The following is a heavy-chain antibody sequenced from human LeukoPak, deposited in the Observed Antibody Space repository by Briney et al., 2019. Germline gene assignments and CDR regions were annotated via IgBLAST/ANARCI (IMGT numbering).Heavy chain of an antibody. Sequence: SQTLSLTCTVSGGSISSGGYYWSWIRQHPRKGLEWIGYIYYSGSTYYNPSLKSRVTISVDTSKNQFSLKLSSVTAADTAVYYCARESSDYYYGMDVWGQGTTVTVSS. CDR2: IYYSGST. CDR1: GGSISSGGYY. V-gene: IGHV4-31*03. J-gene: IGHJ6*02. CDR3: ARESSDYYYGMDV. D-gene: IGHD3-10*01.